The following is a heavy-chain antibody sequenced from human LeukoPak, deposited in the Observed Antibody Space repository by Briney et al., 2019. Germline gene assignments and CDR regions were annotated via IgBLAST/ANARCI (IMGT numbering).Heavy chain of an antibody. J-gene: IGHJ4*02. V-gene: IGHV3-73*01. D-gene: IGHD3-10*01. CDR3: ISLDYYGSGSLD. CDR1: GFTFSGST. Sequence: GGSLRLSCAASGFTFSGSTMHWVRQASGKGLEWVGRIRSKANSYATAYAASVKGRFTISRDDSKNMAYLQMNSLKTEDTAVYYCISLDYYGSGSLDWGQGTLVTVSS. CDR2: IRSKANSYAT.